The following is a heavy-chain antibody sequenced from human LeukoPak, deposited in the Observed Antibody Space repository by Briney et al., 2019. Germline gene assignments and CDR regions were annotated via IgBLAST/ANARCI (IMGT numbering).Heavy chain of an antibody. J-gene: IGHJ4*02. D-gene: IGHD6-19*01. CDR2: IKQEGSEK. V-gene: IGHV3-7*01. CDR1: GFTFSRYW. CDR3: ARDHLWRKWLPYHFDY. Sequence: GGSLRLSCAASGFTFSRYWMSWVRQAPGKGLEWVANIKQEGSEKYYVDSVKGRFTISRDNAKNSLYLQMNSLRAEDTAVYYCARDHLWRKWLPYHFDYGGQGTLVTVS.